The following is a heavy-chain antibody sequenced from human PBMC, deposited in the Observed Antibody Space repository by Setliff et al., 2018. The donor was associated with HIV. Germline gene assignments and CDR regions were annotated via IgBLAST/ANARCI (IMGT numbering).Heavy chain of an antibody. CDR1: GFTFGGYA. V-gene: IGHV3-23*01. CDR2: ISGSGDST. CDR3: AKTLPTLYPPHDYYFAMDV. D-gene: IGHD2-15*01. Sequence: GGSLSLSCAPSGFTFGGYAMSWVRQAPGKGLEWVSVISGSGDSTFYADSLKGRFTISRDNSKNTLYLQMNSLRAEDTAVYYCAKTLPTLYPPHDYYFAMDVWGQGTTVTVSS. J-gene: IGHJ6*02.